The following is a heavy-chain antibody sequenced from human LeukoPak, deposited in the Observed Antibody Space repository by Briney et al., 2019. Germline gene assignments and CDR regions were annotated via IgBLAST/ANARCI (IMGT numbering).Heavy chain of an antibody. CDR3: ARDLMGYDYVWGSYRYPYYFDY. CDR1: GGSLSSSSYY. J-gene: IGHJ4*02. V-gene: IGHV4-39*07. D-gene: IGHD3-16*02. Sequence: PSETLSLTCTVSGGSLSSSSYYWGWIRQPPGKGLEWIGSIYYSGSTYYNPSLKSRVTISVDTSKNQFSLKLSSVTAAHTAVYYCARDLMGYDYVWGSYRYPYYFDYWGQGTLVTVSS. CDR2: IYYSGST.